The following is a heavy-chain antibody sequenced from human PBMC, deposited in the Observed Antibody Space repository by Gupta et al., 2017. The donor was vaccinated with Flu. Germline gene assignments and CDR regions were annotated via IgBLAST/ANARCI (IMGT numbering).Heavy chain of an antibody. CDR3: ARGYARGSAQEYYYYGMDV. J-gene: IGHJ6*02. CDR1: GFTFSSYS. Sequence: EVQLVESGGGLVKPGGSLTLSCAASGFTFSSYSMTWVRPAPGKGLEWVSSISSSSSYIYYADSVKGRFTISRDNAKNSLYLQMNSLRAEDTAVYYCARGYARGSAQEYYYYGMDVWGQGTTVTVSS. D-gene: IGHD5-12*01. CDR2: ISSSSSYI. V-gene: IGHV3-21*01.